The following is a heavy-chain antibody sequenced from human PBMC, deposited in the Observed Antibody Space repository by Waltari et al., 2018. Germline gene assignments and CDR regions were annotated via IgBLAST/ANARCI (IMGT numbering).Heavy chain of an antibody. D-gene: IGHD3-10*01. CDR3: ARGKRFRAHYYFDY. V-gene: IGHV4-34*01. CDR1: GGSFSGYY. CDR2: INHSGST. Sequence: QVQLQQWGAGLLKPSETLSLTCAVYGGSFSGYYWSWIRQPPGKGLEWIGEINHSGSTNYNPSLKSRVTISVDTSKNQFSLKLSSVTAADTAVYYCARGKRFRAHYYFDYWGQGTLVTVSS. J-gene: IGHJ4*02.